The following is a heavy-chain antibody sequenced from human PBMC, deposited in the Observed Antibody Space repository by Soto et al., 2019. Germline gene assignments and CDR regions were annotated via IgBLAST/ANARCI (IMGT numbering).Heavy chain of an antibody. D-gene: IGHD3-10*01. CDR2: ISYDGSNK. J-gene: IGHJ4*02. V-gene: IGHV3-30*18. Sequence: GGSLRLSCAASGFTFSSYGMHWVRQAPGKGLEWVAVISYDGSNKYYADSVKGRFTISRDNSKNTLYLQMNSLRAEDTAVYYCAKDAKFTMVRGVIRAPWFDYWGQGTLVTVSS. CDR1: GFTFSSYG. CDR3: AKDAKFTMVRGVIRAPWFDY.